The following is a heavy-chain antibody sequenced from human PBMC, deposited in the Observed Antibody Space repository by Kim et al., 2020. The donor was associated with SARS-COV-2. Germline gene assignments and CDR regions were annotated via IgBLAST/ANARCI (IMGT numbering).Heavy chain of an antibody. CDR1: GFTFSSHA. D-gene: IGHD3-16*01. J-gene: IGHJ4*02. Sequence: GGSLRLSCAASGFTFSSHAMHWVRQAPGKGLEWVAVISYDGNNKYYADSVRGRFTISRDNSKNTLYLQMNSLRAEDTAVYYCARDAPPPPLVMQALYQGPDYWGQGTLVTVSS. CDR2: ISYDGNNK. V-gene: IGHV3-30-3*01. CDR3: ARDAPPPPLVMQALYQGPDY.